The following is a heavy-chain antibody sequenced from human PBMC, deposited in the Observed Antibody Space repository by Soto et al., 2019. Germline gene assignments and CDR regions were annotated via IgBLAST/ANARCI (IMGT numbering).Heavy chain of an antibody. Sequence: SVKVSCKASGGTFSSYAISWVRQAPGQGLEWMGGIIPIFGAANYAQKFQGRVTITADESTSTAYMELSSLRSEDTAVYYCASLPYYYDSSGPFGYWGQGTLVTVSS. V-gene: IGHV1-69*13. D-gene: IGHD3-22*01. CDR2: IIPIFGAA. CDR3: ASLPYYYDSSGPFGY. CDR1: GGTFSSYA. J-gene: IGHJ4*02.